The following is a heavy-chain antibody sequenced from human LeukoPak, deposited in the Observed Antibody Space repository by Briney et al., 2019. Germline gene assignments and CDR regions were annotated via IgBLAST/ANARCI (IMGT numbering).Heavy chain of an antibody. D-gene: IGHD2-2*01. V-gene: IGHV1-69*13. Sequence: ASVKVSCKASGGTFSSSAITWVRQAPGQGLEWMGGIIPLFGTANYAQKFQGRVTITADESTNTAYMEQSGLRSGDTAVYYCASSPSGYQFDFWGQGTLVTVSS. J-gene: IGHJ4*02. CDR2: IIPLFGTA. CDR3: ASSPSGYQFDF. CDR1: GGTFSSSA.